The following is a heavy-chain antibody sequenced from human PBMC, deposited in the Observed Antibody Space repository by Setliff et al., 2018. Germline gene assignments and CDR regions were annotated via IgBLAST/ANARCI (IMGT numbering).Heavy chain of an antibody. CDR3: ARAPSTRGYSGYDS. CDR1: RFTFSSYA. V-gene: IGHV3-23*01. J-gene: IGHJ5*02. D-gene: IGHD5-12*01. Sequence: PGGSLRLSCAASRFTFSSYAMTWVRQAPGKGLECVSGISATSGTTNYADSVKGRFTISRDNSKNTLYVQMNSLRAEDTAVYYCARAPSTRGYSGYDSWGQGTLVTVSS. CDR2: ISATSGTT.